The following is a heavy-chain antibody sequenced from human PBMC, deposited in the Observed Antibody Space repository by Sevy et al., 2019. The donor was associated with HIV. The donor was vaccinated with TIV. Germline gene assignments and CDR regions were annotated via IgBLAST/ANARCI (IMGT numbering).Heavy chain of an antibody. V-gene: IGHV4-59*08. J-gene: IGHJ4*02. D-gene: IGHD6-19*01. CDR3: AGENAWGSGYS. CDR2: IYYNGNT. Sequence: SETLSLTCTVSGGSITSLYWGWIRQPPGKGLEWIANIYYNGNTNYNPSLKSRVTISLDTSQNQFSLRLSSVTAADTAIYYCAGENAWGSGYSWGQGTLVTVSS. CDR1: GGSITSLY.